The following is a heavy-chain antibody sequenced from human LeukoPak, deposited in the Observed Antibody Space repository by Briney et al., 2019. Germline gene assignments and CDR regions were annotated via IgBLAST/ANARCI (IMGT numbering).Heavy chain of an antibody. CDR3: ARQPVVNRGAVASNFDY. D-gene: IGHD6-19*01. V-gene: IGHV4-39*01. Sequence: SETLSLTCTVSGGLISSSIHCWGWIRQPPGKGLEWIGSVYYAGDTYYNASLQSRVTISRDTSKNQFSLKVNSLSATDTAVYFCARQPVVNRGAVASNFDYWGRGTLVTVSS. J-gene: IGHJ4*02. CDR1: GGLISSSIHC. CDR2: VYYAGDT.